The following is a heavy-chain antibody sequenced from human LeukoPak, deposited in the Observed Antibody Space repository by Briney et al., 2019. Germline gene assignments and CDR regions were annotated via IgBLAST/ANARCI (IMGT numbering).Heavy chain of an antibody. CDR1: GFTFSSYA. CDR2: IKQDETEK. D-gene: IGHD1-1*01. Sequence: GGSLRLSCAASGFTFSSYAMHWVRQAPGKGLEWVANIKQDETEKFYLGSVKGRFTISRDNAKNSLYLQMNSLRVEDTALYYCARDCRLNCARQPGFDSWGQGTLVTVSS. J-gene: IGHJ5*01. V-gene: IGHV3-7*03. CDR3: ARDCRLNCARQPGFDS.